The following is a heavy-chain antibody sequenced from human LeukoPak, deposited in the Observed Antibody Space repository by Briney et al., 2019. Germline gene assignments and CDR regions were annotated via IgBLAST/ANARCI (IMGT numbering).Heavy chain of an antibody. Sequence: SETLSLTCAVSGGSISSSNWWSWVRQPPGKGLEWIGNVYYRGNTYYNPSLKSRVTISVDTSKNQFSLKLSSVNAADTAVYYCARHRYLWPNYWYFDLWGRGTLVTVSS. D-gene: IGHD1-14*01. CDR3: ARHRYLWPNYWYFDL. J-gene: IGHJ2*01. CDR2: VYYRGNT. V-gene: IGHV4-4*02. CDR1: GGSISSSNW.